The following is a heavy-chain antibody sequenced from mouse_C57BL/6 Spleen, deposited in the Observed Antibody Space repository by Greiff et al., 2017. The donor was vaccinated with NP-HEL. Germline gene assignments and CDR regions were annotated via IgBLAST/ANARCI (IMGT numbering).Heavy chain of an antibody. CDR2: IDPSDSYT. CDR3: ARRYYGSSPWYFDV. J-gene: IGHJ1*03. Sequence: QVQLQQPGAELVMPGASVKLSCKASGYTFTSYWMHWVKQRPGQGLEWIGEIDPSDSYTNYNQKFKGKSTLTVDKSSSTAYMQLSSLTSEDSAVYYCARRYYGSSPWYFDVWGTGTTVTVSS. V-gene: IGHV1-69*01. CDR1: GYTFTSYW. D-gene: IGHD1-1*01.